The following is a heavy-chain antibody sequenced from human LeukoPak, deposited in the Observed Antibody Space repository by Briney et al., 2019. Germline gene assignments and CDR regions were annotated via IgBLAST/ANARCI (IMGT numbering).Heavy chain of an antibody. Sequence: GGSLRLSCAASGFTFRNYWMSWVRQAPGKGLEWVANIKQDGSEKYYVDSVKGRFTISRDNAKNSLYLQMNSLGAEDTAVYYCARERSGFHAFDIWGQGTMVTVSS. CDR2: IKQDGSEK. CDR3: ARERSGFHAFDI. CDR1: GFTFRNYW. J-gene: IGHJ3*02. V-gene: IGHV3-7*01. D-gene: IGHD5-12*01.